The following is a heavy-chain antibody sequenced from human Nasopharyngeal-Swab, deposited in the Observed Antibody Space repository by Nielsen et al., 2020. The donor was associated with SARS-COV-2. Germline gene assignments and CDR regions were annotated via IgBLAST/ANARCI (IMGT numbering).Heavy chain of an antibody. CDR2: INPDGSVR. CDR3: ATAGSYRFDN. D-gene: IGHD3-10*01. V-gene: IGHV3-74*01. J-gene: IGHJ4*02. Sequence: GESLKISCAASGFPFSNSCVHWVRQAPGEGLVWVARINPDGSVRNYADSVKGRFTISRDNAMSTLYLQLNNLRSEDTAVYYCATAGSYRFDNWGQGTLLTVSS. CDR1: GFPFSNSC.